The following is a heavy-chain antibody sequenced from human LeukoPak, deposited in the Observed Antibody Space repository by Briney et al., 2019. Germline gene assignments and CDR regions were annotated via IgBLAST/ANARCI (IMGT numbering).Heavy chain of an antibody. CDR3: ARLEGNYGTRDY. J-gene: IGHJ4*02. CDR1: GYTFTSYY. V-gene: IGHV1-46*01. Sequence: ASVKVSCTASGYTFTSYYMHWVRQAPGQGLEWMGIINPSGGSTSYAQKFQGRVTMTRDTSTSTVYMELSSLRSEDTAVYYCARLEGNYGTRDYWGQGTLVTVSS. CDR2: INPSGGST. D-gene: IGHD4-11*01.